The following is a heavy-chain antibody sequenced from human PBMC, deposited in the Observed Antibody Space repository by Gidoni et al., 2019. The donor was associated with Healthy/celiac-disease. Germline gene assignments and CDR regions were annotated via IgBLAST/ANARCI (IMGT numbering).Heavy chain of an antibody. V-gene: IGHV4-31*03. J-gene: IGHJ3*02. CDR2: IYYSGST. CDR3: ARRRPYCSSTSCYTSVFYFAFDI. Sequence: QVQLQESGPGLVKPSQTLSLPCTVSCASIISGSYYWSWIRQHPGKGLEWIGYIYYSGSTYYNPSLKSRVTISVDTSKNQFSLKLSSVTAADTAVYYCARRRPYCSSTSCYTSVFYFAFDIWGQGTMVTVSS. CDR1: CASIISGSYY. D-gene: IGHD2-2*02.